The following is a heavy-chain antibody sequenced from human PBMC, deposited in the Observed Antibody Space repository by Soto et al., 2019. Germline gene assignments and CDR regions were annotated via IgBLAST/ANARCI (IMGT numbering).Heavy chain of an antibody. V-gene: IGHV4-38-2*01. CDR3: ASGDSSGYFVYFDY. CDR1: GYSISSGYY. CDR2: IYHSGST. Sequence: LSLTCAVSGYSISSGYYWGWIRQPPGKGLEWIGSIYHSGSTYYNPSLKSRVTISVDTSKNQFSLKLSSVTAADTAVYYCASGDSSGYFVYFDYWGQGTLVTVSS. D-gene: IGHD3-22*01. J-gene: IGHJ4*02.